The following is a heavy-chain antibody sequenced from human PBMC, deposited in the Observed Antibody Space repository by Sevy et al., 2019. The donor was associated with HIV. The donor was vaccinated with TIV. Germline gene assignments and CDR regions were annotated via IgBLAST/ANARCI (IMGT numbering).Heavy chain of an antibody. Sequence: GESLKISCKGSGYSFTSYWIGWVHQMPGKGLEWMGIIYPGDSDTRYSPSFQGQVTISADKSISTAYLQWSSLKASDTAMYYCARPNSSGWYSGVSDYFDYWGQGTLVTVSS. V-gene: IGHV5-51*07. CDR3: ARPNSSGWYSGVSDYFDY. CDR1: GYSFTSYW. CDR2: IYPGDSDT. J-gene: IGHJ4*02. D-gene: IGHD6-19*01.